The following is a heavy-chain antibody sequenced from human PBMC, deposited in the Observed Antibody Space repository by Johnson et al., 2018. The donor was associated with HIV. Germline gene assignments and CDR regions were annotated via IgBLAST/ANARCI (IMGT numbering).Heavy chain of an antibody. J-gene: IGHJ3*02. CDR1: GFTFSSYW. V-gene: IGHV3-7*01. D-gene: IGHD3-3*01. CDR2: IKQDGSNK. Sequence: VQLVESGGGLVQPGGSLRLSCAASGFTFSSYWMSWVRQAPGKGLEWVANIKQDGSNKYYADSVKGRFTISRDNSKNTLYLQMNSLRAEDTAVYYCARVRDYNVWSGQQSRHAFDIWGQGTMVTVSS. CDR3: ARVRDYNVWSGQQSRHAFDI.